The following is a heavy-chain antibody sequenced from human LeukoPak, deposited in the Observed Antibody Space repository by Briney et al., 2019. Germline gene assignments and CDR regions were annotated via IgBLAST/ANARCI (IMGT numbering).Heavy chain of an antibody. V-gene: IGHV3-30*02. CDR2: IRHDNSDK. J-gene: IGHJ3*02. CDR3: AKEGVDAFDI. Sequence: GGSLRLSYAASGFTFSGYVMHWVRQAPGKGLEWVAFIRHDNSDKFYADSVKGRFTISSDTSKNTLSLQMNSLRPEDTAVYYCAKEGVDAFDIWGQGTMVTVSS. CDR1: GFTFSGYV.